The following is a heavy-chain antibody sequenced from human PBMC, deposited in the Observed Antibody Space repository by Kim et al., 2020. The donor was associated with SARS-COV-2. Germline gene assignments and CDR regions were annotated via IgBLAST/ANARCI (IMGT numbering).Heavy chain of an antibody. CDR3: ARLDYSNAPGDY. D-gene: IGHD4-4*01. CDR2: VYPGDSDT. V-gene: IGHV5-51*01. Sequence: GESLKISCRTSGYSFTTYWIGWVRQMPGKGLEWVGIVYPGDSDTRYSPSFEGQVTISADKSISTAYMQWSSLKASDTAMYYCARLDYSNAPGDYWGQGTLVTVSS. J-gene: IGHJ4*02. CDR1: GYSFTTYW.